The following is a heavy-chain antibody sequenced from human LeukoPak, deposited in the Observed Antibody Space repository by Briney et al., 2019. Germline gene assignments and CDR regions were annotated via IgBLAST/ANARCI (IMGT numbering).Heavy chain of an antibody. V-gene: IGHV1-2*06. Sequence: ASVKVSCKASGGTFSSYAISWVRQAPGQGLEWMGRINPNSGGTNYAQKFQGRVTMTRDTSISTAYMELSRLRSDDTAVYYCARGYYYSSGSYYNSSSNFDYWGQGTLVTVSS. J-gene: IGHJ4*02. CDR2: INPNSGGT. D-gene: IGHD3-10*01. CDR3: ARGYYYSSGSYYNSSSNFDY. CDR1: GGTFSSYA.